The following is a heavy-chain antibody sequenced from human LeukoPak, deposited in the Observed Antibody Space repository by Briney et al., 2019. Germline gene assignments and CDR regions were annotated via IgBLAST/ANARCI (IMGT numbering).Heavy chain of an antibody. CDR3: AKDQYSSSHYFDY. J-gene: IGHJ4*02. D-gene: IGHD6-6*01. CDR1: GFTFSSYG. V-gene: IGHV3-30*02. Sequence: GGSLRLSCAASGFTFSSYGMHWVRQAPGKGLEWVAFIRYDGSNKHYTDSVKGRFTISRDNSKNTLYLQMNSLRAEDTAVYYCAKDQYSSSHYFDYWGQGTLVTVSS. CDR2: IRYDGSNK.